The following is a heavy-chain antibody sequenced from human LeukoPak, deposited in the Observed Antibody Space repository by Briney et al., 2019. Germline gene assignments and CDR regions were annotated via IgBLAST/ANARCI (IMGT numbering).Heavy chain of an antibody. V-gene: IGHV3-23*01. CDR2: ISAGGGVT. CDR3: AKAARTTVTYSFDS. D-gene: IGHD4-17*01. CDR1: GFTFSNYA. J-gene: IGHJ4*02. Sequence: PGGSLRLSCAGSGFTFSNYAMVWVRQAPGKGLDWVSSISAGGGVTSNADSVKGRFTISRDNSKNTLYLQMNSLRAEDTAMYYCAKAARTTVTYSFDSWGQGTLVTVSS.